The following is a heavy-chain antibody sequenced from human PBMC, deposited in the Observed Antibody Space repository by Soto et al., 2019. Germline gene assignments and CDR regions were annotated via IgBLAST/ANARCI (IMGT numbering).Heavy chain of an antibody. V-gene: IGHV1-18*04. CDR2: ISAYNGNT. CDR1: GYTFTSYG. D-gene: IGHD5-18*01. Sequence: QVQLVQSGAEVKKPGASVKVSCKASGYTFTSYGISWVRQAPGQGLEWMGWISAYNGNTNYAQKLQARVTMTTDTSTSTAYMELRSLRSDDTAVYYCARDEDTADPSFYGMDVWGQGTTVTVSS. CDR3: ARDEDTADPSFYGMDV. J-gene: IGHJ6*02.